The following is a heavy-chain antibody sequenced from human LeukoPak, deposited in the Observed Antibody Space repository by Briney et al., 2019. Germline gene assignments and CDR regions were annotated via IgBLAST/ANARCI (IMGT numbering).Heavy chain of an antibody. J-gene: IGHJ3*02. CDR3: ARPQYYYGSGSYYLRAAFDI. CDR1: GGSISSDGYY. CDR2: IYYSGST. D-gene: IGHD3-10*01. V-gene: IGHV4-31*03. Sequence: SETLSLTCTVSGGSISSDGYYWSWIRQHPGKGLEWIGYIYYSGSTYYNPSLKSRVTISVDTSKNQFSLKLSSVTAADTAVYYCARPQYYYGSGSYYLRAAFDIWGQGTMVTVSS.